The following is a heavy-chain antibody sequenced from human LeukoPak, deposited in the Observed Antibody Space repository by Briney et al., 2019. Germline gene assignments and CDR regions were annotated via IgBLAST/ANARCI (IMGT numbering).Heavy chain of an antibody. CDR2: TYYRSKWDS. V-gene: IGHV6-1*01. D-gene: IGHD1-26*01. CDR1: GDSVSSDIGA. CDR3: ARGVGYSGLDV. Sequence: SQTLSLTCAISGDSVSSDIGAWNWIRQSPSRGLEWLGRTYYRSKWDSDYAVSVKSRITINPDTSKNQFSLQLNSVTPDDTAVYYCARGVGYSGLDVWGQGTSVTVSS. J-gene: IGHJ6*02.